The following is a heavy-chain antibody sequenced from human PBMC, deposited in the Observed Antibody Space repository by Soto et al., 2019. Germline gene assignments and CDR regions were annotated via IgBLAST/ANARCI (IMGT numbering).Heavy chain of an antibody. CDR3: ARMSTAAAGTNGFDP. V-gene: IGHV2-5*01. D-gene: IGHD6-13*01. CDR1: GFSLSTSGVG. Sequence: QITLKESGPTLVKPTQTLTLTCTFSGFSLSTSGVGVGWIRQPPGKALEWLALIYWNDDKRYSPSLKSRLTNTNYTSINEVVLTMTNSDPPDTATYYCARMSTAAAGTNGFDPRGQETLFTVSS. CDR2: IYWNDDK. J-gene: IGHJ5*02.